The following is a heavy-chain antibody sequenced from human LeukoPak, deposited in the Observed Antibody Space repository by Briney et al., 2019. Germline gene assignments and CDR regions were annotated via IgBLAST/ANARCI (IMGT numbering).Heavy chain of an antibody. J-gene: IGHJ5*02. CDR3: ARDHARYCSSTSCRSYNWFDP. CDR1: GYTFTGYY. Sequence: ASVKVSCKASGYTFTGYYMHWVRQAPGQGLEWVGWINTNRGGTNYAQKFQGRVTMTRDTSISTAYMELSRLRSDDTAVYYCARDHARYCSSTSCRSYNWFDPWGQGTLVTVSS. V-gene: IGHV1-2*02. D-gene: IGHD2-2*01. CDR2: INTNRGGT.